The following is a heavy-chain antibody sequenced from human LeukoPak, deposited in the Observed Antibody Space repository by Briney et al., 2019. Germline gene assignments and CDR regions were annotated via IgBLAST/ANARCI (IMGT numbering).Heavy chain of an antibody. CDR1: GGSFSSYA. Sequence: GASVKVSCKASGGSFSSYAISWVRQAPGQGLEWMGRIIPVFGTANYAQKFQERVTITADTVSNTAYLEVTGLTSDDTALYFCAKQGAARQDYYMDVWGNGTTVTVSS. CDR2: IIPVFGTA. J-gene: IGHJ6*03. CDR3: AKQGAARQDYYMDV. D-gene: IGHD5-18*01. V-gene: IGHV1-69*06.